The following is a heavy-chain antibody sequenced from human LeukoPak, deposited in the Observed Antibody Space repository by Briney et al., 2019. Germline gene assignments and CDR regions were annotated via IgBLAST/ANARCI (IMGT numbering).Heavy chain of an antibody. CDR1: GFTVSNDY. Sequence: GGSLRLSCAVSGFTVSNDYMSWVRQAPGKGLEWVSVIYGGGSTYYADSVRGRFTISRDNSENTLYLQMDSLRAEDTAVYYCTRLLSSSHHFFDSWGQGTLVTVSS. D-gene: IGHD5/OR15-5a*01. CDR3: TRLLSSSHHFFDS. V-gene: IGHV3-53*01. J-gene: IGHJ4*02. CDR2: IYGGGST.